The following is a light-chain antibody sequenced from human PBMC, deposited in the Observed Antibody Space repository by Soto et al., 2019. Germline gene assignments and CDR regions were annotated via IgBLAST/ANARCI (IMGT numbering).Light chain of an antibody. V-gene: IGLV1-40*01. J-gene: IGLJ2*01. CDR2: GNT. Sequence: QSVLTQPPSVSGAPGQRVTISCTGSSSNIGAGYDVHWYQQLPGRAPKLLIYGNTNRPSGVPDRFSGSKSGTSASLAITGLQAEDEADYYCLPLDSSLSVVFGGGTKLTVL. CDR1: SSNIGAGYD. CDR3: LPLDSSLSVV.